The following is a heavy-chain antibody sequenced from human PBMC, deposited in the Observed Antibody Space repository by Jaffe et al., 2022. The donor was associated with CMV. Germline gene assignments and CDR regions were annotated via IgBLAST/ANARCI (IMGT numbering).Heavy chain of an antibody. D-gene: IGHD6-6*01. CDR3: TREGGSIADDYYYYYYMDV. V-gene: IGHV3-49*04. J-gene: IGHJ6*03. CDR1: GFTFGDYA. Sequence: EVQLVESGGGLVQPGRSLRLSCTASGFTFGDYAMSWVRQAPGKGLEWVGFIRSKAYGGTTEYAASVKGRFTISRDDSKSIAYLQMNSLKTEDTAVYYCTREGGSIADDYYYYYYMDVWGKGTTVTVSS. CDR2: IRSKAYGGTT.